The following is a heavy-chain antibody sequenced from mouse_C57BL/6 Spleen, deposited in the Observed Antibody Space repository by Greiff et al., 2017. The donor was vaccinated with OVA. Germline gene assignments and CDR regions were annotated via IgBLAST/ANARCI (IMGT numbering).Heavy chain of an antibody. J-gene: IGHJ2*01. V-gene: IGHV5-4*01. CDR3: ARDTLTGNFDY. CDR2: ISDGGSYT. D-gene: IGHD4-1*01. CDR1: GFTFSSYA. Sequence: DVKLVESGGGLVKPGGSLKLSCAASGFTFSSYAMSWVRQTPEKRLEWVATISDGGSYTYYPDNVKGRFTISRDNAKNNLYLQMSHLKSEDTAMYYCARDTLTGNFDYWGQGTTLTVSS.